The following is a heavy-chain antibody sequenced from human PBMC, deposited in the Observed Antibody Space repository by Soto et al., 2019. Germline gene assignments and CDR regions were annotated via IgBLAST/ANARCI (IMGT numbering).Heavy chain of an antibody. CDR1: GVTLSSYS. V-gene: IGHV3-21*01. Sequence: PGGSLRLSCAASGVTLSSYSMNWVRQAPGKGLEWVSSISSSSGHIYYADSVKGRFTISRDNAKNSLYLQMNSLRAEDTAVYYCTRHWLATREFDYWGQGTLVTVSS. D-gene: IGHD1-26*01. CDR3: TRHWLATREFDY. CDR2: ISSSSGHI. J-gene: IGHJ4*02.